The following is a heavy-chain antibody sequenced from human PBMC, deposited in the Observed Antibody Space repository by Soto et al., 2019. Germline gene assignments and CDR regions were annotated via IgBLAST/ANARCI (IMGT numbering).Heavy chain of an antibody. Sequence: SETLSLTCAVYGGSFSSTNWWTWVRQPPGKGLEWIGEVYHSGSTNYNPSLKSRVTISVDKSKNQFSLKLSSVTAADTAVYYCASTLAAAGSGDAFDIWGQGTMVTVSS. CDR2: VYHSGST. D-gene: IGHD6-13*01. CDR3: ASTLAAAGSGDAFDI. CDR1: GGSFSSTNW. J-gene: IGHJ3*02. V-gene: IGHV4-4*02.